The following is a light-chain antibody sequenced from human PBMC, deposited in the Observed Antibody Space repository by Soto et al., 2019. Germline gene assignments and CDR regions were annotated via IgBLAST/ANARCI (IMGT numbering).Light chain of an antibody. J-gene: IGKJ1*01. CDR2: KAS. Sequence: DIKMTQSPSTLSASVGDRVTITCRASQSISSWLAWYQQKPGKAPKLLIYKASSLESGVPSRFSGSGSGTEFTLTISSLQPDDFATYYGQQYNSYWMFGQGTKVEIK. CDR1: QSISSW. V-gene: IGKV1-5*03. CDR3: QQYNSYWM.